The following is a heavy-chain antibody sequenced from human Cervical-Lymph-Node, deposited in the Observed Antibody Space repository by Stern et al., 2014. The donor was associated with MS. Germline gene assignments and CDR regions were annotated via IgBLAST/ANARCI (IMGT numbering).Heavy chain of an antibody. CDR2: ISAYTGNT. V-gene: IGHV1-18*01. D-gene: IGHD2-2*01. J-gene: IGHJ6*02. Sequence: QVQLVESGAEVKKPGASLTVSCKASGYTFTSYGINWVRPAPGQGLEWMECISAYTGNTNYAQKVQGRFPVTTDTSTTTSFTYLRSLGSDDTAFYYCARDSSSSGPLYGMDVWGQGTTVTVSS. CDR1: GYTFTSYG. CDR3: ARDSSSSGPLYGMDV.